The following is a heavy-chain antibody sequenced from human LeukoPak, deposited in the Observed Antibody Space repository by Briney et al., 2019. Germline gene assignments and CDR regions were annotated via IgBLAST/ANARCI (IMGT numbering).Heavy chain of an antibody. Sequence: GRSLTLSCAASGFTFSSYGMNWVRQAPGKGLEWVAVIWYDGSNKYYADSVKGGFTISRDNSKKTLYLKINSLRAEDTAVYYCARGGRTGERLLDAFDIWGRGTMVTVSS. CDR1: GFTFSSYG. V-gene: IGHV3-33*01. CDR2: IWYDGSNK. J-gene: IGHJ3*02. CDR3: ARGGRTGERLLDAFDI. D-gene: IGHD7-27*01.